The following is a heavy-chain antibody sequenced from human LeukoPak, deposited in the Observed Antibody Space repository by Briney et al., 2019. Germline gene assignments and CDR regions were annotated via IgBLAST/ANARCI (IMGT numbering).Heavy chain of an antibody. V-gene: IGHV3-30*04. CDR3: ARVPSYYFDY. D-gene: IGHD6-6*01. Sequence: AGGFLRLSCAASGFTFSSYAMHWVRQAPGKGLEWVAVISYDGSNKYYADSVKGRFTISRDNSKNTLYLQMNSLRAEDTAVYYCARVPSYYFDYWGQGTLVTVSS. CDR2: ISYDGSNK. J-gene: IGHJ4*02. CDR1: GFTFSSYA.